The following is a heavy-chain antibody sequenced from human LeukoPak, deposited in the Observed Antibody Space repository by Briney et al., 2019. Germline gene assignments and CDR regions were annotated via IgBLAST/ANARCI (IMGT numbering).Heavy chain of an antibody. CDR3: AKRGITATKEFDY. CDR1: GFTVSSNY. J-gene: IGHJ4*02. CDR2: IYSGGST. V-gene: IGHV3-53*01. D-gene: IGHD1-7*01. Sequence: GGSLRLSCAASGFTVSSNYMSWVRQAPGKGLEWVSVIYSGGSTYYADSVKGRFTISRDNSKNTLYLQMNGLTAEDTAVYYCAKRGITATKEFDYWGQGTLVTVSS.